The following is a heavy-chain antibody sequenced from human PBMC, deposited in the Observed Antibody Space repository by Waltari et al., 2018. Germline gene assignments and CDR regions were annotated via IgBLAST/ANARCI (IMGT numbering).Heavy chain of an antibody. Sequence: QVQLVQSGAEVKKPGSSVTLSCKASGGTFTSYAISWLRQAPGQGLEWMGGIIPIFGTANDAQKFQGRVTITADESTSTAYMELSSLRSEDTAVYYCARDAAAGGSWFDPWGQGTLVTVSS. CDR3: ARDAAAGGSWFDP. CDR2: IIPIFGTA. CDR1: GGTFTSYA. D-gene: IGHD6-13*01. V-gene: IGHV1-69*01. J-gene: IGHJ5*02.